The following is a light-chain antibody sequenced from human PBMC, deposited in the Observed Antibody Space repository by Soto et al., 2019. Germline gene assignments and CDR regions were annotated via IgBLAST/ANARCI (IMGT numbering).Light chain of an antibody. Sequence: EIVLTQSPATLSLSPGERATLSCRASQSVRSGLAWFQQKNGQAPRLLIYDASNRASGSPARFSGSGSGTDFTLTISSLEPEDFAVYYCQQRSNWPWTFGQGTKVEIK. CDR1: QSVRSG. CDR2: DAS. V-gene: IGKV3-11*01. CDR3: QQRSNWPWT. J-gene: IGKJ1*01.